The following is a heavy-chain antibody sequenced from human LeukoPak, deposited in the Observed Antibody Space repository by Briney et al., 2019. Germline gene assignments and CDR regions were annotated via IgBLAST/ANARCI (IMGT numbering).Heavy chain of an antibody. V-gene: IGHV3-74*01. CDR3: ARAQVGAPTDL. J-gene: IGHJ5*02. CDR1: GFPFSSYA. D-gene: IGHD1-26*01. CDR2: IHGDGDNI. Sequence: GSLRLSCAASGFPFSSYAMYWVRQAPGKGLVWVARIHGDGDNISYADSVRGRFTISRDNAKDTLYLHMNSLRPEDTSVYYCARAQVGAPTDLWGQGTLVTVSS.